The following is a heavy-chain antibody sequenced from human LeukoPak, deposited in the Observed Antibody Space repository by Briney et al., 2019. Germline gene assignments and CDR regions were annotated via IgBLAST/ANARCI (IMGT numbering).Heavy chain of an antibody. CDR3: ARSRPYYSSPLFDY. J-gene: IGHJ4*02. CDR1: GYTFTSCG. V-gene: IGHV1-18*01. D-gene: IGHD3-10*01. CDR2: ISAYNGNT. Sequence: ASVKVSCKASGYTFTSCGISWARQAPGQGLEWMGWISAYNGNTNYAQKLQGRVTMTTDTSTSTAYMELRSLRSDDTAVYYCARSRPYYSSPLFDYWGQGTLVTVSS.